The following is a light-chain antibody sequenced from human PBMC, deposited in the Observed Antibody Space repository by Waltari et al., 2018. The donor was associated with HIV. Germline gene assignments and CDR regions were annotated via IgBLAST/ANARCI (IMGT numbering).Light chain of an antibody. CDR3: CSYAGSSTLV. CDR2: EVS. J-gene: IGLJ3*02. V-gene: IGLV2-23*02. CDR1: SSDVGSYHL. Sequence: QSALTQPASVSGSPGQSITISCTGTSSDVGSYHLVSWYQQHPGKAPKLMIYEVSKRPSGVSNRFSGSKSGNTASLTISGLHAEDEADYYCCSYAGSSTLVLGGGTKLTVL.